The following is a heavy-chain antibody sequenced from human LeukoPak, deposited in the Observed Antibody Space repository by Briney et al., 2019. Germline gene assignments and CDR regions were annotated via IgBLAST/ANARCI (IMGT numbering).Heavy chain of an antibody. CDR2: ISSSSSTI. V-gene: IGHV3-48*02. Sequence: GGSLRLSCAASGFTFSSYNMNWVRQAPGKGLEWVSYISSSSSTIYYADSVKGRFTISRDSAKNSLYLQMNSLRDEDTAVYYCASNIAAAGYYYGMDVWGQGTTVTVSS. D-gene: IGHD6-13*01. J-gene: IGHJ6*02. CDR1: GFTFSSYN. CDR3: ASNIAAAGYYYGMDV.